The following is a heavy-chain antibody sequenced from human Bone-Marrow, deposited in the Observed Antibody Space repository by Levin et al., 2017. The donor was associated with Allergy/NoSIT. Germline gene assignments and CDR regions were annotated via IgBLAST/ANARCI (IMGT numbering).Heavy chain of an antibody. Sequence: PGGSLRLSCVVSGFGLDTYNIHWVRQAPGKGLEWVAMIFTDGTNTYYADSVKGRFTLSRDSSQKTVYLQMDSLSSDDTGLYSCARDRIGSFTWDYWGPGTLVTVSS. J-gene: IGHJ4*02. CDR2: IFTDGTNT. D-gene: IGHD1-26*01. V-gene: IGHV3-30*04. CDR1: GFGLDTYN. CDR3: ARDRIGSFTWDY.